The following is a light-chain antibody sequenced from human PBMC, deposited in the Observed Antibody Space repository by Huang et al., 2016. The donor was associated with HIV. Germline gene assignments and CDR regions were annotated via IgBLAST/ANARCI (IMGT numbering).Light chain of an antibody. CDR2: GAS. CDR1: QSVSNNY. Sequence: EIVLTQSPGTLSLSPGERATLSCRASQSVSNNYLAWYQQKPGQAPRLLNYGASSRATGIPDRFSGSGSGTGFTLTISRLEPEDFAVYFCQQYGTLLTFGGGTKVEI. V-gene: IGKV3-20*01. J-gene: IGKJ4*01. CDR3: QQYGTLLT.